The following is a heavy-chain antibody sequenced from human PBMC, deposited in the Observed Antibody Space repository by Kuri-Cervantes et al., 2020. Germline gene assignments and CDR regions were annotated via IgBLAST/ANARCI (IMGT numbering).Heavy chain of an antibody. CDR3: ARGHNSSGWYYGY. V-gene: IGHV3-74*01. CDR1: GFTFSSYS. CDR2: INSDGSST. Sequence: LSLTCAASGFTFSSYSMNWVRQAPGKGLVWVSRINSDGSSTSYADSVKGRFTISRDNAKNTLYLQMNSLRAEDTAVYYCARGHNSSGWYYGYWGQGTLVTVSS. D-gene: IGHD6-19*01. J-gene: IGHJ4*02.